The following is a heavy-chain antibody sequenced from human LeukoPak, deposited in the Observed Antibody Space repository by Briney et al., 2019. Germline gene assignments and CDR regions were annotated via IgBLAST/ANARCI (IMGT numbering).Heavy chain of an antibody. CDR1: GGSFSGYY. Sequence: SETLSLTCAVYGGSFSGYYWSWIRQPPGKGLEWIGEINHSGSTNYNPSLRSRVTISVDTSKNQFSLKLSSVTAADTAVYYCASFYCSGGSCYQYYYYYYMDVWGKGTTVTISS. CDR3: ASFYCSGGSCYQYYYYYYMDV. CDR2: INHSGST. V-gene: IGHV4-34*01. J-gene: IGHJ6*03. D-gene: IGHD2-15*01.